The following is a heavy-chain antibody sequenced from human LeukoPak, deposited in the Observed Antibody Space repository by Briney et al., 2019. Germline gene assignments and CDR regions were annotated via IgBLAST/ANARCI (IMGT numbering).Heavy chain of an antibody. CDR2: FDPEDGET. CDR3: ATTNYGSGSTLDY. D-gene: IGHD3-10*01. CDR1: GYTLTELP. V-gene: IGHV1-24*01. Sequence: ASVKVSCKVSGYTLTELPMHWVRQAPGKGLEWMGGFDPEDGETIYAQKFQGRVTMTEDTSTDTAYMELSSLRSEDTAVYYCATTNYGSGSTLDYWGQGTLVTVSS. J-gene: IGHJ4*02.